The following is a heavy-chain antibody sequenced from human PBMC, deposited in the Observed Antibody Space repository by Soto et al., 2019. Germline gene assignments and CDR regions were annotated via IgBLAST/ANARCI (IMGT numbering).Heavy chain of an antibody. CDR3: VGRLTSIYTYFDS. J-gene: IGHJ4*02. CDR1: GDSIISATHY. Sequence: SETLSLTCTVSGDSIISATHYWDWIRQHPWKGLEWIGYGSSSGNSYYSRSLKSRVFMSVDTSKNLFSLKLSSVTAADTAIYYGVGRLTSIYTYFDSWGQGTQVTVSS. CDR2: GSSSGNS. V-gene: IGHV4-31*03. D-gene: IGHD2-8*01.